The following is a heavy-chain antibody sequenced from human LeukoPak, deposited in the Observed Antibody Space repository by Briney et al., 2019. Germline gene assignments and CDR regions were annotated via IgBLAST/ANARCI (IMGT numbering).Heavy chain of an antibody. CDR2: ISAYNGNT. CDR3: AREMATIVGDAFDI. CDR1: GYTFTSYG. D-gene: IGHD5-24*01. J-gene: IGHJ3*02. Sequence: ASVKVSCKASGYTFTSYGISWVRQAPGQGLEWMGWISAYNGNTNYAQKLQGRVTMTTDTSTSTAYMELSRLRSDDTAVYYCAREMATIVGDAFDIWGQGTMVTVSS. V-gene: IGHV1-18*01.